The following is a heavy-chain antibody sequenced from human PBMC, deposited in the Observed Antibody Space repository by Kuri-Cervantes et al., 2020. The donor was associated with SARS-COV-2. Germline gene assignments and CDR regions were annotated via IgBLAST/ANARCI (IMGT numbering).Heavy chain of an antibody. Sequence: GGSLRLSCEASGFIFSDYAIDWVRQAPGKGLEWVAVIWYDGENEYYAGSVKGRFTISRDNSKNTVSLHMNSLRAEDTAMYYCARGAVNYYYMDVWGKGTTVTVSS. V-gene: IGHV3-33*08. J-gene: IGHJ6*03. CDR1: GFIFSDYA. CDR2: IWYDGENE. CDR3: ARGAVNYYYMDV. D-gene: IGHD3-16*01.